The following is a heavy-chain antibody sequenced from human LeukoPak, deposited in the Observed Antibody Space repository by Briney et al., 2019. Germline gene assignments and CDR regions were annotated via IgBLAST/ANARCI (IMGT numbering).Heavy chain of an antibody. CDR3: ARGTMASDF. Sequence: GGSLRLSCAASGFTFSSYAMSWVRQAPGKGLEWVSSISRSGDSTYYVDSVKGRFTISRDNTKNSLYLQMNSLRAEDTAMYYCARGTMASDFWGQGTLVTVSS. J-gene: IGHJ4*02. CDR2: ISRSGDST. D-gene: IGHD3-10*01. V-gene: IGHV3-23*01. CDR1: GFTFSSYA.